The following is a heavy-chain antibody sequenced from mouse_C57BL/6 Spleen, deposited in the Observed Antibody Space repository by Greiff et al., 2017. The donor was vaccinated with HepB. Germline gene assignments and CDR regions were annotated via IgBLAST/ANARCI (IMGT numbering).Heavy chain of an antibody. CDR1: GFTFTDYY. Sequence: EVQGVESGGGLVQPGGSLSLSCAASGFTFTDYYMSWVRQPPGKALEWLGFIRNKANGYTTEYSASVKGRFTISRDNSQSILYLQMNALRAEDSATYYCARYAIYYYGSSYFYWYFDVWGTGTTVTVSS. V-gene: IGHV7-3*01. J-gene: IGHJ1*03. CDR3: ARYAIYYYGSSYFYWYFDV. D-gene: IGHD1-1*01. CDR2: IRNKANGYTT.